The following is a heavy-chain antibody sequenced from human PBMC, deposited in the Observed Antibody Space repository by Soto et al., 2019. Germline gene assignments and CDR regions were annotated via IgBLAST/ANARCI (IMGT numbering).Heavy chain of an antibody. V-gene: IGHV3-21*01. Sequence: GGSLRLSCAASGFVFSDFQFNWVRQSPGGGLEWLSSITGTSAFTEYAESIEGRFTISRDNPNKLLFLHMDNLRPEDTAVHYCARDNLAFQGAFDLWGQGTLVTVSS. CDR3: ARDNLAFQGAFDL. J-gene: IGHJ4*02. CDR1: GFVFSDFQ. D-gene: IGHD3-16*01. CDR2: ITGTSAFT.